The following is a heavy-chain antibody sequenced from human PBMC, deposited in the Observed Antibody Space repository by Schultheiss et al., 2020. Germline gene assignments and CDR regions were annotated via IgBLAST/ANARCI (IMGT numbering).Heavy chain of an antibody. CDR1: GGSFSGYY. J-gene: IGHJ4*02. CDR3: ARASGEGFDN. V-gene: IGHV4-34*01. Sequence: SQTLSLTCAVYGGSFSGYYWSWIRQPPGKGLEWIGEINHSGSTNYNPSLKSRVTMSVDTSKTQFSLKLRSVTAADTAVYYCARASGEGFDNWGQGVLVTVSS. D-gene: IGHD3-10*01. CDR2: INHSGST.